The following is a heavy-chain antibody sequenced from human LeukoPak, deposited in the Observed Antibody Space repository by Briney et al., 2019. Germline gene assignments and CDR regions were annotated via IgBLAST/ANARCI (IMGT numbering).Heavy chain of an antibody. D-gene: IGHD2-2*01. CDR1: GFTFSSYW. CDR3: ARDGGGYCSSTSCYDY. Sequence: GGSLRLSCAASGFTFSSYWMSWVRQAPGKGLEWVANIKEDGSEKYYVDSVKGRFTISRDNSKNTLYLQMNSLRAEDTAVYYCARDGGGYCSSTSCYDYWGQGTLVTVSS. V-gene: IGHV3-7*03. J-gene: IGHJ4*02. CDR2: IKEDGSEK.